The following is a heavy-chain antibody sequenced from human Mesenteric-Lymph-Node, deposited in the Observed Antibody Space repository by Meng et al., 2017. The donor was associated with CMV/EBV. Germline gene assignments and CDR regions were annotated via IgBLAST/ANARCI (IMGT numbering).Heavy chain of an antibody. J-gene: IGHJ4*02. CDR2: IYYSGSP. CDR3: ARDSSWYYFDY. Sequence: SETLSLTCTVSGGSISSSNYYWGWIRQPPGKGLEWIGSIYYSGSPHYNPSLKSRVTISVDTSRNQFSLKLSSVTAADTAVYYCARDSSWYYFDYWGQGTLVTVSS. D-gene: IGHD6-13*01. CDR1: GGSISSSNYY. V-gene: IGHV4-39*01.